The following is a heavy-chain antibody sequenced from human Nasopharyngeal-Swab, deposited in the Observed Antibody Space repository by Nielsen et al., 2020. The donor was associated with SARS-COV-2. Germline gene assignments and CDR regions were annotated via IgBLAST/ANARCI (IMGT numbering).Heavy chain of an antibody. CDR1: GYPFNTYY. CDR3: ARSRGAGVLDY. CDR2: IIPSGGST. Sequence: ASVKVSCKASGYPFNTYYMHWVRQAPGQGPEWMGLIIPSGGSTTYAQRLQGRVTMTRDTSTTTFYMELSSLRFEDTAMYYCARSRGAGVLDYWGQGSLATVSS. J-gene: IGHJ4*02. V-gene: IGHV1-46*02. D-gene: IGHD1-14*01.